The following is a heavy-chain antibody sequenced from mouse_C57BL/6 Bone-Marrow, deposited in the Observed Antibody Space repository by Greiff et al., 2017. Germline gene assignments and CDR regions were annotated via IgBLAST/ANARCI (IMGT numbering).Heavy chain of an antibody. V-gene: IGHV1-56*01. CDR3: ARHEEITTVVGYFDV. D-gene: IGHD1-1*01. J-gene: IGHJ1*03. Sequence: VQLQQSGPELVRPGASVKISCKAPGYTFTSHWMQWVRQRPGQGLEWIGEIFPGSGSTYYNEKFKDKATMTADKSSSTVYMELSRLTSEDSAVYFCARHEEITTVVGYFDVWGTGTTVTVSS. CDR1: GYTFTSHW. CDR2: IFPGSGST.